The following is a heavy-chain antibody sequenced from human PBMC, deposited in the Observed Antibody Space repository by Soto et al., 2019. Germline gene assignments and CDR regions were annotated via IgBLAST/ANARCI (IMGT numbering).Heavy chain of an antibody. CDR2: ISWDGGST. V-gene: IGHV3-43*01. CDR3: AKSMGYQLLSGAFDI. D-gene: IGHD2-2*01. CDR1: GFTFDDYT. J-gene: IGHJ3*02. Sequence: GGSLRLACAASGFTFDDYTMHWVRQAPGKGLEWVSLISWDGGSTYYADSVKGRFTISRDNSKNSLYLQMNSLRTEDTALYYCAKSMGYQLLSGAFDIWGQGTMVTVSS.